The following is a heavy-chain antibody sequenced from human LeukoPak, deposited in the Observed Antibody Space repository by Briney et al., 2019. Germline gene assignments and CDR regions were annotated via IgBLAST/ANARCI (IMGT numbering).Heavy chain of an antibody. D-gene: IGHD2-2*01. J-gene: IGHJ4*02. Sequence: GGSLRLSCAASGFNFSGSTIHWVRQASGKGLEWVGHIRSKANNYATEYAASLKGRFTISRDDSKNTAFLQMNSLKTEDTAVYYCTRGSTYGTFDYWGQGTLVIVSS. V-gene: IGHV3-73*01. CDR1: GFNFSGST. CDR2: IRSKANNYAT. CDR3: TRGSTYGTFDY.